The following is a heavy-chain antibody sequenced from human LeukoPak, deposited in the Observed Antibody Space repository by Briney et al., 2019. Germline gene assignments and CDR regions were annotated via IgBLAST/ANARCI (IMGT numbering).Heavy chain of an antibody. Sequence: PSETLSLTCTVSGGSISSYYWSWIRQPPGKGLEWIGYIYYSGSTNYNPSLKSRVTISVDTSKHQFSLKLSSVTAADTAVYYCARNRWPYYGSGSPNWFDPWGQGTLVTVSS. D-gene: IGHD3-10*01. J-gene: IGHJ5*02. CDR3: ARNRWPYYGSGSPNWFDP. CDR1: GGSISSYY. CDR2: IYYSGST. V-gene: IGHV4-59*08.